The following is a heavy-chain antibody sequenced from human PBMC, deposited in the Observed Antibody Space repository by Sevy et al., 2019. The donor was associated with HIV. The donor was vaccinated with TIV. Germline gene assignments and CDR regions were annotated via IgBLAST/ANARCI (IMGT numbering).Heavy chain of an antibody. CDR2: ISSSSSYI. CDR3: ARANYDSSGYYYAIFDY. V-gene: IGHV3-21*01. J-gene: IGHJ4*02. D-gene: IGHD3-22*01. CDR1: GFTFSSYS. Sequence: GESLKISCAASGFTFSSYSMNWVRQAPGKGLEWVSSISSSSSYIYYADSVKGRFTISRDNAKNSLYLQMNSLRAEDTAVYYCARANYDSSGYYYAIFDYWGQGTLVTVSS.